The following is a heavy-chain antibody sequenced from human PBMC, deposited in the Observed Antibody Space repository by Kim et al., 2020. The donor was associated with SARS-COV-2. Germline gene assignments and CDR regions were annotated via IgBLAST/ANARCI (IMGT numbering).Heavy chain of an antibody. J-gene: IGHJ4*02. CDR1: GLYFSTYA. CDR2: LSYDGSAE. D-gene: IGHD2-2*01. Sequence: GGSLRLSCVASGLYFSTYAFHWVRQAPGKGLEWVALLSYDGSAEYYGDSVKGRFTISRDNSKNTVYLQMNSLRAEDTAVYYCANDRRYQLLSYFDSWGQG. CDR3: ANDRRYQLLSYFDS. V-gene: IGHV3-30*18.